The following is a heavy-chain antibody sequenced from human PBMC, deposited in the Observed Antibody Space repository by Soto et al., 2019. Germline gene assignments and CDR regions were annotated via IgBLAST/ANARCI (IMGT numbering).Heavy chain of an antibody. CDR3: ARDLYYYDSSGYYPPVDYYYGMDV. J-gene: IGHJ6*02. V-gene: IGHV1-69*04. CDR2: IIPILGIA. CDR1: GGTFSSYT. Sequence: ASVKVSCKASGGTFSSYTIGWVRQAPGQGLEWMGRIIPILGIANYAQKFQGRVTITADKSTSTAYMELSSLRSEDTAVYYCARDLYYYDSSGYYPPVDYYYGMDVWGQGTTVTVS. D-gene: IGHD3-22*01.